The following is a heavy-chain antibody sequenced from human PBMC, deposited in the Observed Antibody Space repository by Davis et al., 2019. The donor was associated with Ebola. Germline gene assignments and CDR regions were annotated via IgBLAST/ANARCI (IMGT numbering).Heavy chain of an antibody. V-gene: IGHV3-33*06. Sequence: GESLKISCAASGFTFSFYGMHWVRQAPGKGLEWVAVIWFDGTNKYYADSVKGRFTISRDNSKNTLYLQMNSLRAEDTAAYFCAKVATIRTMGPFDYWGLGTLVTVSS. CDR3: AKVATIRTMGPFDY. D-gene: IGHD5-12*01. CDR2: IWFDGTNK. J-gene: IGHJ4*02. CDR1: GFTFSFYG.